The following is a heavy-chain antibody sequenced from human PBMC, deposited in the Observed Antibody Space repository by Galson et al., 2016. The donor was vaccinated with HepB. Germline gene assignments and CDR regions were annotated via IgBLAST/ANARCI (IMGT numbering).Heavy chain of an antibody. CDR3: ARRMVVVITNAFDI. CDR1: GGSVSTSTYY. Sequence: LSLTCSVSGGSVSTSTYYWGWLRQAPGKGLEWIGNIYYTGATSHNPSLRSRLTISVDTSKNQLSLTLTSVTAADTAVYYCARRMVVVITNAFDIWGQGAEVIVSS. J-gene: IGHJ3*02. V-gene: IGHV4-39*01. D-gene: IGHD3-22*01. CDR2: IYYTGAT.